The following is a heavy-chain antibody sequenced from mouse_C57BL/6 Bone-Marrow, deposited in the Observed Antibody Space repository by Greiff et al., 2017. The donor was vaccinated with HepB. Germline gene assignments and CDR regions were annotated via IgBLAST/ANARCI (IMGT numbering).Heavy chain of an antibody. Sequence: VHLVESGPGLVAPSQSLSITCTVSGFSLTSYAISWVRQPPGKGLEWLGVIWTGGGTNYNSALKSRLSISKDNSKSQVFLKMNSLQTDDTARYYCARNEGDYYDYDAGAMDYWGQGTSVTVSS. V-gene: IGHV2-9-1*01. CDR3: ARNEGDYYDYDAGAMDY. CDR1: GFSLTSYA. CDR2: IWTGGGT. D-gene: IGHD2-4*01. J-gene: IGHJ4*01.